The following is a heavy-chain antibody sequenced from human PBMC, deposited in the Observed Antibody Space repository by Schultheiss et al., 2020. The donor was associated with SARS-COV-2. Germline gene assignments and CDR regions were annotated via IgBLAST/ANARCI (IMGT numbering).Heavy chain of an antibody. CDR2: ISGSGGST. CDR1: GFTFSSYA. Sequence: GGSLRLSCAASGFTFSSYAMSWVRQAPGKGLEWVSAISGSGGSTYYADSAKGRFTISRDNAKNSLYLQMNGLRAEDTAVYYCARVPNYDISGHDFYYFDYWGHGTLVTVSS. CDR3: ARVPNYDISGHDFYYFDY. V-gene: IGHV3-23*01. J-gene: IGHJ4*01. D-gene: IGHD3-22*01.